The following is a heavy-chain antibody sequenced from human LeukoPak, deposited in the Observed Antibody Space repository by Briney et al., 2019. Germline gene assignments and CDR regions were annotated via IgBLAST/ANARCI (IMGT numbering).Heavy chain of an antibody. CDR2: IAGSGDIT. V-gene: IGHV3-23*01. Sequence: GGSLRLSCAASGFTFTNYPTSWVRQAPGKGLEWVSFIAGSGDITYYAGSVKGRFTISRDNSKNTVSLQMNNLRAEDTAIYYCAKRHRTSGGSCLDSWGQGTLVTVSS. CDR3: AKRHRTSGGSCLDS. D-gene: IGHD2-15*01. J-gene: IGHJ4*02. CDR1: GFTFTNYP.